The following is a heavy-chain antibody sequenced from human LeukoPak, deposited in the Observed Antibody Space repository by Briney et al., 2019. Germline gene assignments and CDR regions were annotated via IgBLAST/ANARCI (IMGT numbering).Heavy chain of an antibody. CDR2: ISYDGSNK. CDR1: GFTFSSYA. V-gene: IGHV3-30-3*01. J-gene: IGHJ4*02. D-gene: IGHD5-24*01. CDR3: ARSRDGYNLDY. Sequence: PGRSLRLSCAASGFTFSSYAMHWVRQAPGKGLEWVAVISYDGSNKYYADSVKGRFTISRDNSKNTLYLQMNSLRAEDTAVYYCARSRDGYNLDYWGQGTLVTVPS.